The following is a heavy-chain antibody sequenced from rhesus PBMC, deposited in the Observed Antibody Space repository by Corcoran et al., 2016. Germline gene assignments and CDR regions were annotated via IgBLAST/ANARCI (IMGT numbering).Heavy chain of an antibody. J-gene: IGHJ1*01. D-gene: IGHD2-21*01. Sequence: EVQLVESGAGLVQPGGSLRLSCAASGFTFSNSWMSWVRQAPGKGLEWVARIKRKADGETPDYAVSVQGRFTISRDDSKNTLYLQRNSLKTEDTAVYYCTAQLNTVRVVGANYFEFWGQGALVTLSS. CDR3: TAQLNTVRVVGANYFEF. CDR2: IKRKADGETP. CDR1: GFTFSNSW. V-gene: IGHV3-30*02.